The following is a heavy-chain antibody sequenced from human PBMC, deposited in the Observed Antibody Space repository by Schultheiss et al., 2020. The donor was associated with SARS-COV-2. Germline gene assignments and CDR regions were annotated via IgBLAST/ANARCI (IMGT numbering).Heavy chain of an antibody. V-gene: IGHV4-39*01. D-gene: IGHD6-19*01. CDR3: ARNSSGTSRGRYYFDY. Sequence: SETLSLTCTVSGDSITNPTYYWGWIRQPPGKGLELIGSIYHSGSTYYNPSLKSRVTISVDTSKNQFSLKLSSVTAADTAVYYCARNSSGTSRGRYYFDYWGQGTLVTVSS. J-gene: IGHJ4*02. CDR1: GDSITNPTYY. CDR2: IYHSGST.